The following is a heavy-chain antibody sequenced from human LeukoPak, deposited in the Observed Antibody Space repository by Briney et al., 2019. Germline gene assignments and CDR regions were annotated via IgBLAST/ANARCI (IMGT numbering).Heavy chain of an antibody. CDR3: AESRYYDSSGYPTWFDP. Sequence: RGSLRLSCAVSGFTFSSYAMSWVRQAPGKGLEWVSAISGSGGSTYYADSVTGRFTISRGNSKNTLYLQMNSLRAEDTAVYYCAESRYYDSSGYPTWFDPWGQGTLVTVSS. J-gene: IGHJ5*02. CDR2: ISGSGGST. D-gene: IGHD3-22*01. CDR1: GFTFSSYA. V-gene: IGHV3-23*01.